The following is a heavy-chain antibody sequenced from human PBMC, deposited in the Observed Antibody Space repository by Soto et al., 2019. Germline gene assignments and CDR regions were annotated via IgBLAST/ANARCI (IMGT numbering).Heavy chain of an antibody. D-gene: IGHD3-3*01. CDR1: GGSVNGYC. CDR3: ATAITVFGLLFHPFDP. J-gene: IGHJ5*02. CDR2: INHTGST. Sequence: SETLSLTCAVYGGSVNGYCWDWIRQPPGEGLEWIGEINHTGSTHYNPCLKGRVTMSVDTSKNQFSLRLNSRSAAATAIYFCATAITVFGLLFHPFDPWGQGTQVTVSS. V-gene: IGHV4-34*01.